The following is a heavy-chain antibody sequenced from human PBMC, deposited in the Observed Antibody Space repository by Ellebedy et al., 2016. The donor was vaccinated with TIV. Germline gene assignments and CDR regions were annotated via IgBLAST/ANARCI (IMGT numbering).Heavy chain of an antibody. CDR2: INPSGGST. CDR3: ARVLTVGAIQFDYYYGMDV. D-gene: IGHD1-26*01. CDR1: GYTFTSYY. Sequence: ASVKVSXXASGYTFTSYYMHWVRQAPGQGLEWMGIINPSGGSTSYAQKFQGRVTMTRDTSTSTVYMELSSLRSEDTAVYYCARVLTVGAIQFDYYYGMDVWGQGTTVTVSS. J-gene: IGHJ6*02. V-gene: IGHV1-46*01.